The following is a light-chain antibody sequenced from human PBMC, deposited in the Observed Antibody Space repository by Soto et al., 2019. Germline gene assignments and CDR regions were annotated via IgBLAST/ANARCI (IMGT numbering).Light chain of an antibody. CDR1: QDISNY. J-gene: IGKJ4*01. Sequence: DIQMTQSPPSLSASVGDRVTITCQASQDISNYLIWYQQKPGKAPKVLIYLASNLETGVPSRFSGSGSGTDFTFTISSLQAEDTATYYCQQYDNLISFGGGTNVEIK. CDR2: LAS. CDR3: QQYDNLIS. V-gene: IGKV1-33*01.